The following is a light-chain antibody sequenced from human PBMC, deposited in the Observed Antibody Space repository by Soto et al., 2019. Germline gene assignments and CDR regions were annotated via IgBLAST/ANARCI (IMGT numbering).Light chain of an antibody. CDR2: DVT. CDR1: STDVGGDDF. CDR3: SSYAGSHVV. J-gene: IGLJ1*01. Sequence: QSALTQPPSASGSPGQSVAISCTGTSTDVGGDDFVSWYQQHPGKAPKLMIYDVTKRPSGVPDRFSGSKSGNTASLTVSGLQGEDEADYYCSSYAGSHVVFGTGTKVTVL. V-gene: IGLV2-8*01.